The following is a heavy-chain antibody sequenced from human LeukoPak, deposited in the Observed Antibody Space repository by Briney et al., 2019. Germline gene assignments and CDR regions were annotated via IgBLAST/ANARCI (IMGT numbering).Heavy chain of an antibody. D-gene: IGHD4-17*01. CDR1: GYTFTGYY. J-gene: IGHJ4*02. CDR2: INPNSGGT. V-gene: IGHV1-2*02. Sequence: GASVKVSCKASGYTFTGYYMHWVRQAPGQGLEWMGWINPNSGGTNYAQKFQGRVTMTRDTSISTAYMELSRLRSDDTAVYYCARDVYGDRTSDFDYWGQGTLVTVSS. CDR3: ARDVYGDRTSDFDY.